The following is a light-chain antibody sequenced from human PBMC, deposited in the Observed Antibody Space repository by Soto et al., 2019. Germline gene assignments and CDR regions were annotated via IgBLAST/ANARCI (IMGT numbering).Light chain of an antibody. CDR1: QTVSTS. Sequence: DIQMNQSPSSLSASVGDRVTITCRASQTVSTSLNWYQQKLGKAPNLLIYTAASLQSGAPSRFSGSGSWTDFTLTISSLQPEEFGTYYCQQSHDFPYTFGQGTKLEIK. CDR2: TAA. J-gene: IGKJ2*01. V-gene: IGKV1-39*01. CDR3: QQSHDFPYT.